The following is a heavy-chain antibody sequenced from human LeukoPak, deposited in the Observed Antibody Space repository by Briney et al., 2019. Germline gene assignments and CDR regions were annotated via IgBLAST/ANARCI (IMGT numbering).Heavy chain of an antibody. CDR2: IYHSGST. Sequence: SETLSLTCAVSGYSISSGYYWGWIRQPPGKGLEWIGSIYHSGSTYYNPSLKSRVTISVDSSKNQFSLKLSSVTAADTAVYYCARQVDVWGKGTTVTVSS. CDR1: GYSISSGYY. V-gene: IGHV4-38-2*01. J-gene: IGHJ6*04. CDR3: ARQVDV.